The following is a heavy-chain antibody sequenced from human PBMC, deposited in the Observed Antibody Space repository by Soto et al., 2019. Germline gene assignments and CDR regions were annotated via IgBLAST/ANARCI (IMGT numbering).Heavy chain of an antibody. CDR3: AKGRRTYDYDSSGYLY. CDR1: GFTFSSYA. CDR2: ISYDGSNK. Sequence: PGGSLRLSCAASGFTFSSYAMHWVRQAPGKGLEWVAVISYDGSNKYYADSVKGRFTISRDNSKNTLYLQMNSLRAEDTAVYYCAKGRRTYDYDSSGYLYWGQGTLVTVSS. J-gene: IGHJ4*02. V-gene: IGHV3-30-3*01. D-gene: IGHD3-22*01.